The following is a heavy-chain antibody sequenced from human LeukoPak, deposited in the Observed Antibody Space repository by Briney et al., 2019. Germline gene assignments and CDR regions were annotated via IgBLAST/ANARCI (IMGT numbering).Heavy chain of an antibody. CDR2: ISGSGGST. CDR1: GFTFSSYA. Sequence: GGSLRLSCAASGFTFSSYAMSWVRQAPGKGREWVSAISGSGGSTYYADSVKGGFTISRDNSKNTLYLQMNSLRAEDTAVYYCAKDAYSSSFFDYWGQGTLVTVSS. D-gene: IGHD6-6*01. J-gene: IGHJ4*02. CDR3: AKDAYSSSFFDY. V-gene: IGHV3-23*01.